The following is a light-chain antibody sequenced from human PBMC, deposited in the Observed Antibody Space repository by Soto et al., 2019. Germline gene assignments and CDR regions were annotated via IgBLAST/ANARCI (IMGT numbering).Light chain of an antibody. CDR3: QQYGGLPRT. V-gene: IGKV3-20*01. CDR2: GAS. Sequence: EIVLTQSPGTVSLSPGERATLSCRASQSVSSNYLAWYQQKPGQAPRLLIYGASRRATGTPDRFSGSGSGTDFTLTISRLEPEDFGVYYCQQYGGLPRTFGQGTKVEIK. J-gene: IGKJ1*01. CDR1: QSVSSNY.